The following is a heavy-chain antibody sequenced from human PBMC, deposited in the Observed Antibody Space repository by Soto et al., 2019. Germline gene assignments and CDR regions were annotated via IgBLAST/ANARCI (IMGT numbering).Heavy chain of an antibody. D-gene: IGHD2-2*01. CDR1: GFTFSSYA. V-gene: IGHV3-23*01. Sequence: GGSLRLSCAASGFTFSSYAMSWVRQAPGKGLEWVSAISGSGGSTYYADSVKGRFTISRDNSKNTLYLQMNSLGAEDTAVYYCAKDGRKGSISYYYGMDVWGQGTTVTVSS. CDR2: ISGSGGST. CDR3: AKDGRKGSISYYYGMDV. J-gene: IGHJ6*02.